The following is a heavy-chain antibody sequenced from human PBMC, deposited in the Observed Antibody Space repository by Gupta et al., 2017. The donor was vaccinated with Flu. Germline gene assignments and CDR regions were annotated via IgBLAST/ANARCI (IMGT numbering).Heavy chain of an antibody. CDR1: GFTFGDYA. Sequence: EVQLVEYGGGLVQTGRSLRLSCTASGFTFGDYAMSWVRQAPGKGLEWVGLISTTDYGGTTEYGASVKGRFTISRDDSEGIAYLQMNSLKSEDTAVYYCVRVPIVAATQTWGQGTLVTVSP. V-gene: IGHV3-49*04. D-gene: IGHD5-12*01. CDR2: ISTTDYGGTT. CDR3: VRVPIVAATQT. J-gene: IGHJ5*02.